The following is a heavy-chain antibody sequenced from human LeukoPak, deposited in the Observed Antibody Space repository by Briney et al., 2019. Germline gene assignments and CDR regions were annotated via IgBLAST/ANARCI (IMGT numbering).Heavy chain of an antibody. Sequence: SETLSLTRAVYGGSFSGYDWSWIRQPPGKGLEWIGEINHSGSTNYNPSLKSRVTISVDTSKNQFSLKLSSVTAADTAVYYCARGREPVAGHIGYWGQGTLVTVSS. CDR1: GGSFSGYD. CDR3: ARGREPVAGHIGY. CDR2: INHSGST. D-gene: IGHD6-19*01. V-gene: IGHV4-34*01. J-gene: IGHJ4*02.